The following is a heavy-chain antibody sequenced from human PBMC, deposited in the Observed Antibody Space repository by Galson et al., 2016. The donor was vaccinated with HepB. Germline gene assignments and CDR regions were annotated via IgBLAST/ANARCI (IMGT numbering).Heavy chain of an antibody. CDR3: AHRRLGNSLDY. CDR2: IYWNDDK. D-gene: IGHD4-11*01. CDR1: GFSLSTSGAG. Sequence: PALVKPTQTLTLTCTFSGFSLSTSGAGVAWVRQPPGKALEWLGIIYWNDDKRYTPSLKSRLTFTQGTSNNQVVLTMTNMDPVDTATYFCAHRRLGNSLDYWGQGTLVTVSS. J-gene: IGHJ4*02. V-gene: IGHV2-5*01.